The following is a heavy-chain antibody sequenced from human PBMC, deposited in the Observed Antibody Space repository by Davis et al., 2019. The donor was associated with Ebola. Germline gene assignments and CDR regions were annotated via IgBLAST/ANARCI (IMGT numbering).Heavy chain of an antibody. D-gene: IGHD5-18*01. CDR3: ATPREGPFGDTAYLDAFDI. Sequence: SAKVFCYASGGTLSSYATSWVRQAPGQGLEWLGRIIPILGIANYAQKFQGRVTITADKSTSTAYMELSSLRSEDTAVYYCATPREGPFGDTAYLDAFDIWGQGTMVTVSS. V-gene: IGHV1-69*04. CDR1: GGTLSSYA. CDR2: IIPILGIA. J-gene: IGHJ3*02.